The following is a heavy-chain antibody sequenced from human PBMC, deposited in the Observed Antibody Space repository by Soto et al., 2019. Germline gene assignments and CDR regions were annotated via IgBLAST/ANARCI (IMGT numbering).Heavy chain of an antibody. D-gene: IGHD6-19*01. V-gene: IGHV1-69*08. CDR1: GGTFSSYT. CDR2: IIPILGIA. Sequence: QVQLVQSGAEVKKPGSSVKVSCKASGGTFSSYTISWVRQAPGQGLEWMGRIIPILGIANYAQKFQGRVTITANKPTSTAYMELSSLSSEDTAVYYWARDGSVVYSGMDVWGQGTTVTVSS. J-gene: IGHJ6*02. CDR3: ARDGSVVYSGMDV.